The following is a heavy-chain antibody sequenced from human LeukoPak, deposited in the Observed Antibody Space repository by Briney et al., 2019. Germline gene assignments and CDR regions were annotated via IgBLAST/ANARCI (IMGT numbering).Heavy chain of an antibody. D-gene: IGHD4-11*01. J-gene: IGHJ4*02. Sequence: GGSLRLSCAASGFTLRSYWMHWVRQAPGKGLMWVSRINSDGSRTTYADSVRGRFTISRDNAKSTLYLQMNSLRAEDTAVYYCARVRDDYTYFDCWGQGTLVTVSS. CDR2: INSDGSRT. CDR3: ARVRDDYTYFDC. V-gene: IGHV3-74*01. CDR1: GFTLRSYW.